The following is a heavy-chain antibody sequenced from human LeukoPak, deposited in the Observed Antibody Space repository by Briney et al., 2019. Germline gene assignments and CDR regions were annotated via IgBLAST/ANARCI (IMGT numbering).Heavy chain of an antibody. J-gene: IGHJ4*02. Sequence: SETLSLTCTVSGGSISSGDYYWSWIRQPPGKGLEWIGYIYYSGSTYYNPSLKSRVTISVDTSKNQFSLKLSSVTAADTAVYYCARGYYYDSSGYNFDYWGQGTLVTVSS. CDR2: IYYSGST. CDR3: ARGYYYDSSGYNFDY. CDR1: GGSISSGDYY. D-gene: IGHD3-22*01. V-gene: IGHV4-30-4*08.